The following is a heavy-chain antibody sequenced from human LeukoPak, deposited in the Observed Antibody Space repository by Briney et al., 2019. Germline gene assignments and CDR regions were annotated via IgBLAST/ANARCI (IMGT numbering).Heavy chain of an antibody. D-gene: IGHD3-16*01. Sequence: GGPLRLSCAASGFTFSNYAMSWVRQAPGKGLEWVSTVSGSNNTHYADSVKGRFTISRDNSKNTLYLQMNSLRAEDTAVYYCAKDLGPNWFDPWGQGTLVTVSS. CDR3: AKDLGPNWFDP. CDR2: VSGSNNT. J-gene: IGHJ5*02. V-gene: IGHV3-23*01. CDR1: GFTFSNYA.